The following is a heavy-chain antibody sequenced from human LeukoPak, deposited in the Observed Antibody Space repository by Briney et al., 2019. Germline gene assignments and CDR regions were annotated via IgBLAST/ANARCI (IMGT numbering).Heavy chain of an antibody. V-gene: IGHV4-34*01. J-gene: IGHJ5*02. Sequence: SETLSLTCAVYGGSFSGYYWSWIRQPPGKGLEWIGEINHSGSTNYNPSLKSRVTISVDTSKNQLSLKLSSVTAADTAVYYCASGSYGWFDPWGQGTLVTVSS. D-gene: IGHD1-26*01. CDR3: ASGSYGWFDP. CDR2: INHSGST. CDR1: GGSFSGYY.